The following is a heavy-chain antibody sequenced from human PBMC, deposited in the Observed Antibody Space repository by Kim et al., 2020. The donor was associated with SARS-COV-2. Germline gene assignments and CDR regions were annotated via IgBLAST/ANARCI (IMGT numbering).Heavy chain of an antibody. CDR3: ARRNLLGVAAGWFDP. D-gene: IGHD2-8*02. CDR2: IIPIFGTA. Sequence: SVKVSCKASGGTFSSYAISWVRQAPGQGLEWMGGIIPIFGTANYAQKFQGRVTITADESTSTAYMELSSLRSEDTAVYYCARRNLLGVAAGWFDPWGQGTLVTVSS. V-gene: IGHV1-69*13. CDR1: GGTFSSYA. J-gene: IGHJ5*02.